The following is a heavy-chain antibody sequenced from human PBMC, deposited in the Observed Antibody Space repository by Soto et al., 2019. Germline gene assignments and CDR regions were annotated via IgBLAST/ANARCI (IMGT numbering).Heavy chain of an antibody. D-gene: IGHD2-2*01. CDR3: ARLHCDSPNCVPLDP. CDR2: IYYSGTS. CDR1: GGSIRDDRYY. Sequence: QLQLQESGPGLVKPSETLSLTCTVSGGSIRDDRYYWGWIHQPPGKGLEWIGSIYYSGTSSYNPSLKSRVTMSVDTSKKQLSLRLSSVTAADTAVYYCARLHCDSPNCVPLDPWGQGTLVIVSS. J-gene: IGHJ5*02. V-gene: IGHV4-39*01.